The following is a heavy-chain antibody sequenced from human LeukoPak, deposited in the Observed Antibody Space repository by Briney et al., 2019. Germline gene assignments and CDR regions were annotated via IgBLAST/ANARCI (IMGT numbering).Heavy chain of an antibody. Sequence: ASVKVSCKASGYTFTGYYMHWVRQAPGQGLEWMGWINPNSGGTNYAQKFQGRVTMTRDTSISTAYMELSRLRSDDTAVYYCARAYNWNCTFDYWGQGTLVTVSS. D-gene: IGHD1-7*01. V-gene: IGHV1-2*02. J-gene: IGHJ4*02. CDR3: ARAYNWNCTFDY. CDR1: GYTFTGYY. CDR2: INPNSGGT.